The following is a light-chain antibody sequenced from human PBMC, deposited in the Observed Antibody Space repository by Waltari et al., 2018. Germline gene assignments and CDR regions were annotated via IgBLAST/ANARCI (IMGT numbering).Light chain of an antibody. J-gene: IGKJ2*01. V-gene: IGKV1-39*01. CDR2: GAS. Sequence: DIQMTQSPSSLSASVGDRVTITCRASQRINSYLNWYKQKPGKAPKLLIYGASSLQSGVPSGFSDSGSGTEFTLTISSLQPEDSATYYCQQSYSSPYTFGQGTKLEIK. CDR3: QQSYSSPYT. CDR1: QRINSY.